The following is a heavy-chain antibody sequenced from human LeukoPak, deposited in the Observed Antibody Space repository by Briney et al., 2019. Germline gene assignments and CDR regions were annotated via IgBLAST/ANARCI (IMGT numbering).Heavy chain of an antibody. CDR1: GYTFTSYG. CDR3: ARDNRYYYDSSGYSY. V-gene: IGHV1-69*04. D-gene: IGHD3-22*01. J-gene: IGHJ4*02. CDR2: IIPILSLA. Sequence: SVKVSCKASGYTFTSYGISWVRQAPGQGLEWMGRIIPILSLANYAQKFQGRVTITADKSTSTAYMELSSLRSEDTAVYYCARDNRYYYDSSGYSYWGQGTLVTVSS.